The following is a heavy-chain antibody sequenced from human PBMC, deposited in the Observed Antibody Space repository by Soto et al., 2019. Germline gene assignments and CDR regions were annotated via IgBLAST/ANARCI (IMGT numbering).Heavy chain of an antibody. V-gene: IGHV3-23*01. CDR3: AKDRIVVVPDDRTFDY. CDR1: GFTLSSYA. CDR2: ISGSGGST. D-gene: IGHD2-2*01. Sequence: GGSLRLSCAASGFTLSSYAMGWVRQAPGKGLERVSAISGSGGSTYYADSVKGRFTISRDNSKNTLYLQMNSLRAEGTAVYYCAKDRIVVVPDDRTFDYWGQGTLVTVSS. J-gene: IGHJ4*02.